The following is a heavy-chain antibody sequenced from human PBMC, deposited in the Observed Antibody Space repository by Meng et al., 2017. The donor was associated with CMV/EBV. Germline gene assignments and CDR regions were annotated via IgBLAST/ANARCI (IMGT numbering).Heavy chain of an antibody. CDR2: IVPILGIA. D-gene: IGHD6-25*01. Sequence: SVKVSCKASGGTFSSYTISWVRQAPGQGLEWMGRIVPILGIANYAQKFQGRVTITADKSTSTAYMELSSLRSEDTAVYYCASYPGYSGDRAFDIWGQGTMVTVSS. V-gene: IGHV1-69*02. J-gene: IGHJ3*02. CDR1: GGTFSSYT. CDR3: ASYPGYSGDRAFDI.